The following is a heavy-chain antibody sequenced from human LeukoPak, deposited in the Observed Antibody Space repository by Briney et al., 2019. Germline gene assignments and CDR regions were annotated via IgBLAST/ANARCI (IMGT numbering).Heavy chain of an antibody. V-gene: IGHV3-33*06. CDR3: AKDSYYDSSGYYR. CDR1: GFTFSSYG. J-gene: IGHJ4*02. Sequence: PGGSLRLSCVASGFTFSSYGMHWVRQAPGKGLEWVAVIWYDGSNKYYADSVKGRFTISRDNSKNTLYLQMNSLRAEDTAVYYCAKDSYYDSSGYYRWGQGTLVTVSS. CDR2: IWYDGSNK. D-gene: IGHD3-22*01.